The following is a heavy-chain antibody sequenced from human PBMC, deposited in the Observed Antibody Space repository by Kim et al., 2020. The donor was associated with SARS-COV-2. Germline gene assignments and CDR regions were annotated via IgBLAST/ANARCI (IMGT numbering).Heavy chain of an antibody. CDR2: ITYEGSTQ. CDR1: GFTFSSHV. Sequence: GGSLRLSWAASGFTFSSHVMNWVRQAPGKGLEWVAFITYEGSTQKYTDSVKGRFTVSRDNSKNTLFLQMNSLRPEDTAVYYCARNLVGDTDLGPWGQGTLVTVSS. V-gene: IGHV3-30*03. D-gene: IGHD3-16*01. J-gene: IGHJ5*02. CDR3: ARNLVGDTDLGP.